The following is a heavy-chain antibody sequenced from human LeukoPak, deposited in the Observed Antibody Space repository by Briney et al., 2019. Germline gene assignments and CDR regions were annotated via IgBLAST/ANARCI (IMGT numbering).Heavy chain of an antibody. CDR3: ARALFGGSYHYYFDY. CDR2: IYTSGST. CDR1: GGSISSYY. J-gene: IGHJ4*02. Sequence: SETLSLTCTVSGGSISSYYWSWIRQPAGKGLEWIGRIYTSGSTNYNPSLKSRVTISVDTSKNQFSLKLSSVTAADTAVYYCARALFGGSYHYYFDYWGQGTLVTVSS. D-gene: IGHD1-26*01. V-gene: IGHV4-4*07.